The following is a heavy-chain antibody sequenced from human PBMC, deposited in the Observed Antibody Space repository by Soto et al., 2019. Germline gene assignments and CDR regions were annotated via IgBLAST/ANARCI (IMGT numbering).Heavy chain of an antibody. CDR2: ISHSGTT. V-gene: IGHV4-38-2*02. D-gene: IGHD4-17*01. CDR1: GFPISSTYS. CDR3: ARVTMVIRDSDHFGVDV. Sequence: LSLTCLVSGFPISSTYSWGWIRQPLGKGLEWIGSISHSGTTSYSPSLTSRVSISVDTSKNQVSLKLTSVTAADTAVYFCARVTMVIRDSDHFGVDVWGHGTTVTVSS. J-gene: IGHJ6*02.